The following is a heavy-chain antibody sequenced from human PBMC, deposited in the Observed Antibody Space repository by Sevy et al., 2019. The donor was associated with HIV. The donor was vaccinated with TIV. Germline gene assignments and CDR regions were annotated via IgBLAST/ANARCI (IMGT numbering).Heavy chain of an antibody. CDR1: GITFSDHY. D-gene: IGHD3-22*01. Sequence: GGSLRLSCAASGITFSDHYMSWIRQAPGKGLEWVAYITNSGTTKYYADSVKGRFTISRDNATNSLYLQMNSLTADDAAVYYCVRDSPYTSDDHWYFGIDVWGQGTTVTVSS. V-gene: IGHV3-11*01. J-gene: IGHJ6*02. CDR2: ITNSGTTK. CDR3: VRDSPYTSDDHWYFGIDV.